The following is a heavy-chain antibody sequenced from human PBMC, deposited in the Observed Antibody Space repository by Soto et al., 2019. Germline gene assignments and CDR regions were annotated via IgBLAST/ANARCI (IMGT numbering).Heavy chain of an antibody. CDR3: AKGLNIVTTITGSAFDI. J-gene: IGHJ3*02. V-gene: IGHV3-30*18. CDR1: GFTFDDYA. D-gene: IGHD5-12*01. Sequence: GGSLRLSCAASGFTFDDYAMHWVRQAPGKGLEWVAVISYDGSNAYYADSVKGRFTISRDNSKNTLYLQMNSLRAEDTAVYYCAKGLNIVTTITGSAFDIWGQGTMVTVSS. CDR2: ISYDGSNA.